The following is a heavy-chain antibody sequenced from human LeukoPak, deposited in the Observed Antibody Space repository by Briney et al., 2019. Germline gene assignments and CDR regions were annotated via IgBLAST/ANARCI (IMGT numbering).Heavy chain of an antibody. CDR1: GFTFSSYE. J-gene: IGHJ3*02. CDR2: ISSSGSTM. D-gene: IGHD2-15*01. V-gene: IGHV3-48*03. Sequence: GGSLRLSCAASGFTFSSYEMNWVRQAPGKGLEWVSYISSSGSTMYYADSVKGRFTISRDNAKNSLYLQMNSLRAEDTAVYYCARDCSGGSCYSPAPGAFDIWGQGTMVTVSS. CDR3: ARDCSGGSCYSPAPGAFDI.